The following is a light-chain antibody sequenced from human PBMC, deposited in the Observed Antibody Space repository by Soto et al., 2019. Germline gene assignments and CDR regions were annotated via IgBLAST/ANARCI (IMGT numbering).Light chain of an antibody. CDR3: CSSAGGSTRV. Sequence: QSVLTQPRSVSGSPGQSVTISCTGTSSDVVSWYQQHPGKAPKLIIYYVSQRPSGVPDRFSGSKSGNTASLTISGLQAVDEADYYCCSSAGGSTRVFGGGTNLTVL. J-gene: IGLJ3*02. V-gene: IGLV2-11*01. CDR2: YVS. CDR1: SSDV.